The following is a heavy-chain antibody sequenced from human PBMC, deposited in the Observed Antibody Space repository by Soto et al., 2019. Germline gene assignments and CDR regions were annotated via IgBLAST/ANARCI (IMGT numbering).Heavy chain of an antibody. CDR3: AKDGSYDYVWGSYRLGY. CDR2: ISGGGGST. D-gene: IGHD3-16*02. V-gene: IGHV3-23*01. CDR1: GFTFSSYA. Sequence: GGFLRLSCAASGFTFSSYAMSWVRQAPGKGLEWVSAISGGGGSTYYADSVKGRFTISRDNSRNTLYLQMNSLRAEDTAVYYCAKDGSYDYVWGSYRLGYWGQGTLVTVSS. J-gene: IGHJ4*02.